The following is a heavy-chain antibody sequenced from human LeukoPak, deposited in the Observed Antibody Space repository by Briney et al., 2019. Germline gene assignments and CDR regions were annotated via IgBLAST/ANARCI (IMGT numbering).Heavy chain of an antibody. CDR1: GGSFSGYY. D-gene: IGHD5-18*01. CDR3: ARAFAAMTTRFDY. J-gene: IGHJ4*02. V-gene: IGHV4-34*01. Sequence: SETLSLTCAVYGGSFSGYYWNWIRQPPGKGLEWIGEIYHSGSTNYNPSLKSRVTISVDKSKNQFSLKLSSVTAADTAVYYCARAFAAMTTRFDYWGQGTLVTVSS. CDR2: IYHSGST.